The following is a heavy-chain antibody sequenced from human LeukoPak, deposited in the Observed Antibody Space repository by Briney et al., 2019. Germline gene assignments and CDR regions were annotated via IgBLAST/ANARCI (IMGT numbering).Heavy chain of an antibody. CDR3: ARGYYYDSSGHSGVY. Sequence: GGSLRLSCAASGFTFSSYAMNWVRQAPGKGLEWVSSISSSSSYIYYADSVKGRFTISRDNAKNSLYLQMNSLRAEDTAVYYCARGYYYDSSGHSGVYWGQGTLVTVSS. D-gene: IGHD3-22*01. J-gene: IGHJ4*02. V-gene: IGHV3-21*01. CDR1: GFTFSSYA. CDR2: ISSSSSYI.